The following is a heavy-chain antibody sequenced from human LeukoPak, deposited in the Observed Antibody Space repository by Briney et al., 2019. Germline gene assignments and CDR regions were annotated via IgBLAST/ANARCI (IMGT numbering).Heavy chain of an antibody. CDR1: GFTFNYYS. D-gene: IGHD3-10*01. J-gene: IGHJ4*02. CDR2: ISGSGGSI. Sequence: PGGSLRLSCAASGFTFNYYSMNWVRQAPGKGLEWVSVISGSGGSIYYADSVKGRFTISRDYSKNTLYLQMNSLRAEDTAVYYCAKGPRTVRFGDRHKGMFDYWGQGTLVTVSS. CDR3: AKGPRTVRFGDRHKGMFDY. V-gene: IGHV3-23*01.